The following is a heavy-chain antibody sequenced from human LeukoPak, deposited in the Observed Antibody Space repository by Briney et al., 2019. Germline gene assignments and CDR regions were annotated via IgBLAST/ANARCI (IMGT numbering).Heavy chain of an antibody. V-gene: IGHV3-53*01. Sequence: GGSLRLSCAASGFTVSSNYMSWVRQAPGKGLEWVSVIYSGGSTYYADSVKGRFTISRDNSKNTLYLQMNSLRAEDTAVYYCARALSREHAFDIWGQGTMVTVSS. CDR1: GFTVSSNY. CDR3: ARALSREHAFDI. D-gene: IGHD1-26*01. CDR2: IYSGGST. J-gene: IGHJ3*02.